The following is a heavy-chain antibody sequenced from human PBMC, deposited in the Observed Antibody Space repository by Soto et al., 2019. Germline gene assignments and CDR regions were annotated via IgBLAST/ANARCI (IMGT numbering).Heavy chain of an antibody. V-gene: IGHV4-34*01. Sequence: QVQLQQWGAGLLKPAETLSLTCAVYGGSFIGYYWSWIRQRPGKGLEWIGEINPSGSTNYNPSLTSRVTISVDTSKNQFTLKLSSVTAADTAVYYCARQYYYGSGSVPYDYYYMDVWGKGTTVTVSS. D-gene: IGHD3-10*01. CDR2: INPSGST. CDR3: ARQYYYGSGSVPYDYYYMDV. J-gene: IGHJ6*03. CDR1: GGSFIGYY.